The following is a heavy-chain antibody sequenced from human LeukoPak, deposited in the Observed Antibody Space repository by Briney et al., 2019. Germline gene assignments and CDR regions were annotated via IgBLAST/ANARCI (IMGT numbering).Heavy chain of an antibody. CDR1: GFAFRNYG. D-gene: IGHD3-22*01. Sequence: GGSLRLSCAASGFAFRNYGMHWVRQAPGKGLEWVAVIWYDGSNKYYADSVKGRLTISRDNSKNTLYLQMNSLRAEDTAVYYCAKDRYYYDSSGYFSYEGYDYWGQGTLVTVSS. J-gene: IGHJ4*02. CDR2: IWYDGSNK. V-gene: IGHV3-33*06. CDR3: AKDRYYYDSSGYFSYEGYDY.